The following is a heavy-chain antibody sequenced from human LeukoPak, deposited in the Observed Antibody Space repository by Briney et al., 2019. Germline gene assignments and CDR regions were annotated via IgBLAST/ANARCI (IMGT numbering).Heavy chain of an antibody. CDR3: ARVIWYSITL. D-gene: IGHD6-13*01. CDR1: GFTFSSYS. V-gene: IGHV3-48*01. CDR2: ISSSSSTI. J-gene: IGHJ4*02. Sequence: GGSLRLSCAASGFTFSSYSMNWVRQAPGKGLEWVSYISSSSSTIYYADSVKGRFTISRDNAKNSLYLQMNSLRAEDTAVYYCARVIWYSITLWGQGTLVTVSS.